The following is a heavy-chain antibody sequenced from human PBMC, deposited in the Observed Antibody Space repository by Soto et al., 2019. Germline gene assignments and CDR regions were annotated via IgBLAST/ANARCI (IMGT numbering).Heavy chain of an antibody. V-gene: IGHV1-8*01. CDR3: ARSVGGSNVNFDY. D-gene: IGHD3-10*01. J-gene: IGHJ4*02. Sequence: QVQLVQSGAEVRTPGDSVKVSCKASGYTFTNYDINWVRQATGQGPEWMGWMNPDSGHTGYVQKFQGRVTMTRNTAISTAYMELSNLRSEDTAVYYCARSVGGSNVNFDYWGQGTLVTVSS. CDR1: GYTFTNYD. CDR2: MNPDSGHT.